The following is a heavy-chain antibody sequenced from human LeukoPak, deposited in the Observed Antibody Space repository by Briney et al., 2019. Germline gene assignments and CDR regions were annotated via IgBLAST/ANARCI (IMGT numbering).Heavy chain of an antibody. CDR2: IIPIFGTA. V-gene: IGHV1-69*13. J-gene: IGHJ5*02. CDR1: GGTFSSYA. CDR3: ARGDCSSTSCYGGPEWFDP. D-gene: IGHD2-2*01. Sequence: ASVKVSCKASGGTFSSYAISWVRQAPGQGLEWMGGIIPIFGTANYAQKFQGRVTITADESTSTAYMELSSLRSEDTAVYYCARGDCSSTSCYGGPEWFDPWGQGTLVTVSS.